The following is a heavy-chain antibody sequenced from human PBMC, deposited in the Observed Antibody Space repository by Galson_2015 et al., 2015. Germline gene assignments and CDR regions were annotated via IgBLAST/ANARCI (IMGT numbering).Heavy chain of an antibody. Sequence: SLRLSCAASGFTFSNYYMSWIRQAPGKGLEWVGRIKSYTDGGTTDYAAPVKGRFTISGDDSEDTLFLQMNSLKAEDTAVYYCSTVRGGLGGRGDCSAGGCYLNYWGQGTLVTVSS. CDR2: IKSYTDGGTT. D-gene: IGHD2-15*01. CDR3: STVRGGLGGRGDCSAGGCYLNY. CDR1: GFTFSNYY. J-gene: IGHJ4*02. V-gene: IGHV3-15*01.